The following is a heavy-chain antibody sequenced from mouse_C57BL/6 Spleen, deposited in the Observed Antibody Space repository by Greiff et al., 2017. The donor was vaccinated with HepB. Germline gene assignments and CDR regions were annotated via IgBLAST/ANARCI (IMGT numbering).Heavy chain of an antibody. CDR1: GYTFTSYW. CDR2: IDPSDSET. J-gene: IGHJ4*01. V-gene: IGHV1-52*01. Sequence: VQLQQPGAELVRPGSSVKLSCKASGYTFTSYWMHWVKQRPIQGLEWIGNIDPSDSETHYNQKFKDKATLTVDKSSSTAYMQLSSLTSEDSAVYYCARGGMVTSFYYAMDYWGQGTSVTVSS. CDR3: ARGGMVTSFYYAMDY. D-gene: IGHD2-1*01.